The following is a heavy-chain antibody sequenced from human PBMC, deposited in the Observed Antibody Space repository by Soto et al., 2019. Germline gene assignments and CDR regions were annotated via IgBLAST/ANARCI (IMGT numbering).Heavy chain of an antibody. CDR2: ISGSGGST. J-gene: IGHJ4*02. Sequence: HPGGSLRLSCAASGFTFSSYAMSWVRQAPGKGLEWVSAISGSGGSTYYADSVKGRFTISRDNSKNTLYLQMNSLRAEDTAVYYCANGGGIQLWLHLIAFDYWGQGTLVTVSS. D-gene: IGHD5-18*01. V-gene: IGHV3-23*01. CDR1: GFTFSSYA. CDR3: ANGGGIQLWLHLIAFDY.